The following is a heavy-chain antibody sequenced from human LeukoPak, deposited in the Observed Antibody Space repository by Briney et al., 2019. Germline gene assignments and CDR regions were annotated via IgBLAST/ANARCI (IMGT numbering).Heavy chain of an antibody. J-gene: IGHJ6*02. CDR1: GYTFTSYG. V-gene: IGHV1-18*01. CDR3: ARDYSNYVLFLPLYYYGMDV. CDR2: ISAYNGNT. D-gene: IGHD4-11*01. Sequence: GASVKVSCKASGYTFTSYGISWVRQAPGQGLEWMGWISAYNGNTNYAQKLQGRVTMTTDTSTSTAYMELRSLRSDDTAVYYCARDYSNYVLFLPLYYYGMDVWGQGTTVTVSS.